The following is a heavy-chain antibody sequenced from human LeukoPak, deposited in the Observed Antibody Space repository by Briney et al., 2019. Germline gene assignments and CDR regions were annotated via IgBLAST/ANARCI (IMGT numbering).Heavy chain of an antibody. V-gene: IGHV3-30*02. CDR1: GFTFSSYG. J-gene: IGHJ3*02. Sequence: PGGSLRLSCAASGFTFSSYGMHWVRQAPGKGLEWVALTRFDERNKYYADSVKGRFTISRDNFKNTLYLQMNSLRSEDTAVYYCAKFPYYYDTSGYSHGDAFGIRGQGTMVTVSS. D-gene: IGHD3-22*01. CDR2: TRFDERNK. CDR3: AKFPYYYDTSGYSHGDAFGI.